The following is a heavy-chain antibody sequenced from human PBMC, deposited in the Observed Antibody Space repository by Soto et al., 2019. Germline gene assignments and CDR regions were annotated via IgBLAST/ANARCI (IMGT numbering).Heavy chain of an antibody. J-gene: IGHJ4*02. CDR2: IYYSGST. CDR3: AREPSI. Sequence: SETLSLTCVVSGDSISSSNWWSWVRQPPGKGLEWIGYIYYSGSTNYNPSLKSRVTISVDTSKNQFSLKLSSVTAADTAVYYCAREPSIWGQGTLVTVSS. CDR1: GDSISSSNW. V-gene: IGHV4-4*02.